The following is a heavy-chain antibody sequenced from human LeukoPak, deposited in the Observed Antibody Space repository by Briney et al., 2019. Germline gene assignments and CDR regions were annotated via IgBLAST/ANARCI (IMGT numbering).Heavy chain of an antibody. CDR2: INPNSGGT. D-gene: IGHD1-26*01. Sequence: ASVKVPCKASGYTFTGYYMHWVRQAPGQGLEWMGWINPNSGGTNYAQKFQGRVTMTRDTSISTAYMELSRLRSDDTAVYYCARSRSDWELPLDYWGQGTLVTVSS. V-gene: IGHV1-2*02. CDR3: ARSRSDWELPLDY. J-gene: IGHJ4*02. CDR1: GYTFTGYY.